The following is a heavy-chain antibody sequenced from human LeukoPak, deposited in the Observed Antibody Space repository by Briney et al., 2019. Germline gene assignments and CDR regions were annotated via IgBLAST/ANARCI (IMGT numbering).Heavy chain of an antibody. J-gene: IGHJ3*02. CDR1: GFTFSSYG. CDR3: ARDGERKYLMAFDI. V-gene: IGHV3-33*01. CDR2: IWYDGSDK. Sequence: GGSLRLSCAASGFTFSSYGMHWVRQAPGKGLEWVAVIWYDGSDKYYADSVKGRFTISRDNSKNTLYLQMNSLRAEDTAVYYCARDGERKYLMAFDIWGQGTMVTVSS. D-gene: IGHD1-1*01.